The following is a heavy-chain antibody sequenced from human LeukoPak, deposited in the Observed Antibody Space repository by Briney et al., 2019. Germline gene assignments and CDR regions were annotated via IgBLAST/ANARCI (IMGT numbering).Heavy chain of an antibody. CDR1: GGSISSYY. Sequence: SETLSLTCTVSGGSISSYYWSWIRQPPGKGLEWIGYVYYSGSTNYNPSLKSRVTISVDTSKNQVSLKLSSVTAADSAVYYCARAEDTSVRGVPYIFDYWGQGTLVTVSS. J-gene: IGHJ4*02. V-gene: IGHV4-59*01. CDR3: ARAEDTSVRGVPYIFDY. CDR2: VYYSGST. D-gene: IGHD3-10*01.